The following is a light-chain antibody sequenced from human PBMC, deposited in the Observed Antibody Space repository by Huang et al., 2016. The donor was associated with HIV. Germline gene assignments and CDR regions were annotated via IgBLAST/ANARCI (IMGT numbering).Light chain of an antibody. CDR1: QSVSSN. CDR3: QQYNNWPPGFT. J-gene: IGKJ3*01. CDR2: GAA. Sequence: EIVMTQSPATLSVSPGERATLSCRASQSVSSNLAWYQQKPGQAPRLLIHGAATRATGIPARFSGSGSGTEFTLTISSLQSEDVAVYYCQQYNNWPPGFTFGPGTKVDIK. V-gene: IGKV3-15*01.